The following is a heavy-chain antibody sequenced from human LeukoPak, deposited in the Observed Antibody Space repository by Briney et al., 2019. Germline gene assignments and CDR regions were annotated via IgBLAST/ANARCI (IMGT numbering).Heavy chain of an antibody. CDR3: ARGGSHSLF. J-gene: IGHJ4*02. Sequence: GGSLRLSCAASGFSFSNARMTWVRQVQGKGLEWLANIKEDGSEKNYVDSVKGRFTISRDNAKNSLYLQMNSLRAEDTAVYYCARGGSHSLFWGQGTLVTVSS. D-gene: IGHD1-26*01. CDR2: IKEDGSEK. V-gene: IGHV3-7*04. CDR1: GFSFSNAR.